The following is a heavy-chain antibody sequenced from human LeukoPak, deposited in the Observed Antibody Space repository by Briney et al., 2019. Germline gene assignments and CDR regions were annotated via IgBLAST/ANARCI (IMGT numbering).Heavy chain of an antibody. CDR3: ARQWLAFDY. CDR2: INTDGSIT. CDR1: GFTFSSYW. Sequence: PGGSLRLSCVASGFTFSSYWMHWVRQAPGKGLVWVSRINTDGSITAYADSVKGRFTISRDNAKNTLYLQMNSLRAEDTAVYYCARQWLAFDYWGQGTLVTVSS. D-gene: IGHD5-24*01. J-gene: IGHJ4*02. V-gene: IGHV3-74*01.